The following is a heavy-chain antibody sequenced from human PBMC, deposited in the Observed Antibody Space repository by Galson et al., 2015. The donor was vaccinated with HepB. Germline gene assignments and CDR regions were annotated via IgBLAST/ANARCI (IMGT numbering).Heavy chain of an antibody. Sequence: PALVKPTQTLTLTCTFSGFSLRNSGVGVGWIRQPPGKALEWLAFIYWDDDKRYRPSLKSRLTITKDTSKNQVVLTVTNRDPVDTATYYCAHRRYYYGTWDWGDFDSWGQGALVTVSS. D-gene: IGHD2/OR15-2a*01. J-gene: IGHJ4*02. CDR3: AHRRYYYGTWDWGDFDS. V-gene: IGHV2-5*02. CDR1: GFSLRNSGVG. CDR2: IYWDDDK.